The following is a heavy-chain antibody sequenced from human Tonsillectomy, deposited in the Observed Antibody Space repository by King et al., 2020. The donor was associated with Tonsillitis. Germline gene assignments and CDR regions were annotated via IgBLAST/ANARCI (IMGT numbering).Heavy chain of an antibody. CDR3: AREGGGHYYYYFMDV. J-gene: IGHJ6*03. V-gene: IGHV4-34*01. D-gene: IGHD3-16*01. CDR1: VGSFSAYY. CDR2: INHSGGT. Sequence: HVQLQQWGAGLLKPSETLSLTCAVYVGSFSAYYWSWIRQPPGQGLEWVGEINHSGGTNYTPSLKSRVIISLDTSKNQFSLKLGSVTAADTAVYYCAREGGGHYYYYFMDVWGKGTTVTVSS.